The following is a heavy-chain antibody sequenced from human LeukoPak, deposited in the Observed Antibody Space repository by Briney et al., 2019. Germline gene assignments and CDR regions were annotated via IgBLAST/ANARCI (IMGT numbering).Heavy chain of an antibody. J-gene: IGHJ4*02. CDR1: GGSISSSSYY. CDR3: ARLGVFGIPNFDY. CDR2: IYYSGST. D-gene: IGHD3-16*01. Sequence: PSETLSLTCTVSGGSISSSSYYWGWIRQPPGKGLEWIGSIYYSGSTYYNPSLKSRVTISVDTSKNQFSLKLSSVTAADTAVYYCARLGVFGIPNFDYWGQGTLVTVSS. V-gene: IGHV4-39*07.